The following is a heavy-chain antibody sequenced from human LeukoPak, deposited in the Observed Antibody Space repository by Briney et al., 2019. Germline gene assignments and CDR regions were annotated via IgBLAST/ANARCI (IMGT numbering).Heavy chain of an antibody. CDR2: INPNSGAT. V-gene: IGHV1-2*02. CDR3: AVPDSSGYYFAAFDI. Sequence: GASVKVSCKASGYTFTGYYMRWVRQAPGHGLEWMGWINPNSGATNYAQKFQGRVTMTRDTSISTAYMELSSLRSEDTAVYYCAVPDSSGYYFAAFDIWGQGTMVTVSS. CDR1: GYTFTGYY. J-gene: IGHJ3*02. D-gene: IGHD3-22*01.